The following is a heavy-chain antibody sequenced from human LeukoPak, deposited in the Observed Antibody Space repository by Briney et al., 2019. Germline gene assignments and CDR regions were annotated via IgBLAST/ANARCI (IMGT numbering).Heavy chain of an antibody. CDR2: ISYDGSNK. V-gene: IGHV3-30*04. CDR1: GFTFSSYA. CDR3: ARDLRCGGDCWAFDI. D-gene: IGHD2-21*02. Sequence: GGFLRLSCAASGFTFSSYAMHWVRQAPGKGLEWVAVISYDGSNKYYADSVKGRFTISRDNSKNTLYLQMNSLRAEDTAVYYCARDLRCGGDCWAFDIWGQGTMVTVSS. J-gene: IGHJ3*02.